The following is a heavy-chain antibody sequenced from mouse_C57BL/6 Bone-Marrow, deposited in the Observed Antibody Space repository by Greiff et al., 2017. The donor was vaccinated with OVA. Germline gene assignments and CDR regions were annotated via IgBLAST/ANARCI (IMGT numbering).Heavy chain of an antibody. J-gene: IGHJ2*01. Sequence: VQLKESGAELVRPGASVTLSCKASGYTFTDYEMHWVKQTPVHGLEWIGAIDPETGGTAYNQKFKGKAILTADKSSSTAYMELRSLTSEDSAVYYCTRRGDYDGDYWGQGTTLTVSS. CDR2: IDPETGGT. V-gene: IGHV1-15*01. CDR3: TRRGDYDGDY. D-gene: IGHD2-4*01. CDR1: GYTFTDYE.